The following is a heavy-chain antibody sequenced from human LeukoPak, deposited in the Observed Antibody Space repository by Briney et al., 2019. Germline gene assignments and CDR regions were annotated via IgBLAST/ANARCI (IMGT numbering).Heavy chain of an antibody. CDR2: INTDGGIT. CDR1: GFTFSGYW. CDR3: TRGAVGTGVWFDP. D-gene: IGHD1-26*01. V-gene: IGHV3-74*01. Sequence: GGSLRLSCAASGFTFSGYWMHWVRQAPGKGLVWVSRINTDGGITNYADSVKGRFTISRDNAKNTLHLQMNSLRADDTAVYYCTRGAVGTGVWFDPWGQGNLVTVSS. J-gene: IGHJ5*02.